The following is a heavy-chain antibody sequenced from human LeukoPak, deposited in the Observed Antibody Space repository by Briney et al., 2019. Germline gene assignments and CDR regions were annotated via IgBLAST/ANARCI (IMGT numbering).Heavy chain of an antibody. D-gene: IGHD2-2*01. V-gene: IGHV4-59*01. CDR2: IYYSGST. CDR3: ARDHALGNWFDP. CDR1: GGSISSYY. Sequence: SETLSLTCTVSGGSISSYYWSWIRQPPGKGLEWIGYIYYSGSTNYNPSLKSRVTISVDTSKNQFSLKLSSVTAADTAVYYCARDHALGNWFDPWGQGTLVTVSS. J-gene: IGHJ5*02.